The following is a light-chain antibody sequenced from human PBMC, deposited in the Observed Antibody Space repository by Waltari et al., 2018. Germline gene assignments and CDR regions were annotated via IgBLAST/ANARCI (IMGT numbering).Light chain of an antibody. J-gene: IGLJ3*02. CDR1: RSDVGPYTL. CDR2: AGS. V-gene: IGLV2-23*01. Sequence: QSALTQPASVSGSPGQSITISCTGTRSDVGPYTLVPWYQQHPGKAPKLMSYAGSKLPSGVSNRFSGSKSGNTASLTISGLQAEDEADYYCCSYAGSSTLVFGGGTKLTVL. CDR3: CSYAGSSTLV.